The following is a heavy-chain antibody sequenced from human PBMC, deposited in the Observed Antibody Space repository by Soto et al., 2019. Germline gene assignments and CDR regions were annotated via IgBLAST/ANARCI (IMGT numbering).Heavy chain of an antibody. CDR3: ARDWSSSSRYFDY. V-gene: IGHV3-30*01. Sequence: GGSLRLSCAASGFTFSSNAMHWVRQAPGKGLEWMTIISSDGSAKYYADSVKGRFTISRDNSKNTLYLQMNSLRGDDTAVYYCARDWSSSSRYFDYWGQGALVTVSS. J-gene: IGHJ4*02. CDR1: GFTFSSNA. D-gene: IGHD6-6*01. CDR2: ISSDGSAK.